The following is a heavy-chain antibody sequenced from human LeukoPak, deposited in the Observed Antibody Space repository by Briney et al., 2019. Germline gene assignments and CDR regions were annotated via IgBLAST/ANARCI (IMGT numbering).Heavy chain of an antibody. V-gene: IGHV4-61*02. CDR3: ARTRLYMSSSGFFDY. Sequence: SQTLSLTCTVSGGSISSGSYYWSWIRQPAGRGLEWIGRIYTSGSTNYNPSLKSRVTISVDTSKNQFSPKLSSVTAADTAVYYCARTRLYMSSSGFFDYWGRGTLVTVSS. D-gene: IGHD6-6*01. CDR1: GGSISSGSYY. CDR2: IYTSGST. J-gene: IGHJ4*02.